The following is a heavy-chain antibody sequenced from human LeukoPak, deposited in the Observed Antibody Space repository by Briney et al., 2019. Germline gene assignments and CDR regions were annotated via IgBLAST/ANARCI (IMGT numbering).Heavy chain of an antibody. CDR2: IYYSGST. CDR3: ARAEGGIAAAGMQYFQH. Sequence: SQTLSLTCTVSGGSISSYYWSWIRQPPGKGLEWIGYIYYSGSTNYNPSLKSRVTISVDTSKNQFSLKLSSVTAADTAVYYCARAEGGIAAAGMQYFQHWGQGTLVTVSS. J-gene: IGHJ1*01. V-gene: IGHV4-59*01. CDR1: GGSISSYY. D-gene: IGHD6-13*01.